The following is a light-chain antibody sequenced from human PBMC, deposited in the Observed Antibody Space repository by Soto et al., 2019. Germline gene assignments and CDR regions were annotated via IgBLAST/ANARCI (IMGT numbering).Light chain of an antibody. CDR3: QQYDSYSRT. V-gene: IGKV1-39*01. CDR2: AAS. Sequence: DIQMTQSPSSLSASVGDRVTITCRASQSISSYLNWYQQKPGKAPKLLIYAASSLQSGVPSRFSGSGSGTDFTLTISSLQPEDFATYYCQQYDSYSRTFGQRTKVDIK. J-gene: IGKJ1*01. CDR1: QSISSY.